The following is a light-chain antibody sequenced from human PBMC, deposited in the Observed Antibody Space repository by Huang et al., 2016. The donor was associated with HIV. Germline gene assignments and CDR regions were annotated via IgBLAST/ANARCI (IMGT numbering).Light chain of an antibody. CDR1: QSVNNNF. V-gene: IGKV3-20*01. Sequence: EIVLTQSPGTLSLSPGERATLSCRARQSVNNNFLAWYQQKPGQAPSLLIYGASSKATGVPDRLNGSGSGTDFTLSSIRREPEDFAVYYCRQYGDSRGTFGQGTKVEIK. J-gene: IGKJ1*01. CDR2: GAS. CDR3: RQYGDSRGT.